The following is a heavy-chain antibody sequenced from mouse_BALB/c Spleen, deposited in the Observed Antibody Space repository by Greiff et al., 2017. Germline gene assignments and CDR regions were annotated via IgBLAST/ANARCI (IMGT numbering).Heavy chain of an antibody. CDR2: ISSGSSTI. CDR1: GFTFSSFG. V-gene: IGHV5-17*02. J-gene: IGHJ4*01. Sequence: VQLKESGGGLVQPGGSRKLSCAASGFTFSSFGMHWVRQAPEKGLEWVAYISSGSSTIYYADTVKGRFTISRDNPKNTLFLQMTSLRSEDTAMYYCARRWDYAMDYWGQGTSVTVSS. D-gene: IGHD2-3*01. CDR3: ARRWDYAMDY.